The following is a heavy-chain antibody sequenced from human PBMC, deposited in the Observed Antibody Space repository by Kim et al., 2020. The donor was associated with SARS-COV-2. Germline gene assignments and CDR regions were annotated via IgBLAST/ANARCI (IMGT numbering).Heavy chain of an antibody. V-gene: IGHV3-48*02. Sequence: RFTISRDNAKNSLYLQMNSLRDEDTAVYYCARAVKKAYYYGSGGNDAFDIWGQGTMATVSS. CDR3: ARAVKKAYYYGSGGNDAFDI. J-gene: IGHJ3*02. D-gene: IGHD3-10*01.